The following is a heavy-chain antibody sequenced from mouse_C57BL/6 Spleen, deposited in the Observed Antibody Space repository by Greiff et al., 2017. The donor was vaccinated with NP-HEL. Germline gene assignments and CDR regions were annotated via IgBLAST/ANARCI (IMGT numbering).Heavy chain of an antibody. CDR2: IWSGGST. CDR1: GFSLTSYG. D-gene: IGHD4-1*01. J-gene: IGHJ4*01. CDR3: AKTGTLENYYAMDY. V-gene: IGHV2-2*01. Sequence: VKVVESGPGLVQPSQSLSITCTVSGFSLTSYGVHWVRQSPGKGLEWLGVIWSGGSTDYNAAFISRLSISKDNSKSQVFFKMNSLQADDTAIYYCAKTGTLENYYAMDYWGQGTSVTVSS.